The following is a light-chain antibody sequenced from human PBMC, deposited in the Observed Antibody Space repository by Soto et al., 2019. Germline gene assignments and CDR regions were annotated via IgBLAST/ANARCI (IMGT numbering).Light chain of an antibody. CDR2: DVG. J-gene: IGLJ1*01. V-gene: IGLV2-11*01. Sequence: QSALTQPRSVSGSPGQSVTISCTGTSSDVGGYNYVSWYQQHPGKAPKLMIYDVGKRPSGVPDRFSGSKSDNTASLTISGLQAEDEADYYCGSYSSTDTPFVFGTGTKVTV. CDR3: GSYSSTDTPFV. CDR1: SSDVGGYNY.